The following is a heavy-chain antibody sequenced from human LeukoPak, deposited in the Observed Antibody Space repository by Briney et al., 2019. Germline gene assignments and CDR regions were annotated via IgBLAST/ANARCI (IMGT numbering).Heavy chain of an antibody. D-gene: IGHD6-19*01. Sequence: EASVKVSCKASGYTFTGYYIHWVRQAPGQGLEWMGWINPNSGGTNSAQKFQGRVTVTRDTSISAAYMKLTRLTSDDTAVYYCVTGAVAGRNYWGQGTLVTVSS. CDR3: VTGAVAGRNY. J-gene: IGHJ4*02. V-gene: IGHV1-2*02. CDR2: INPNSGGT. CDR1: GYTFTGYY.